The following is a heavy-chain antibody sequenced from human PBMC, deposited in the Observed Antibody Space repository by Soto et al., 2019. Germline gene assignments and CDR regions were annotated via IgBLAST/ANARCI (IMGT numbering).Heavy chain of an antibody. CDR3: ARDAWVSSGWYGAFDI. Sequence: GGSLRLSCAASGFTFSSYGMHWVRQAPGKGLEWVAVIWYDGSNKYYADSVKGRFTISGDNSKNTLYLQMNSLRAEDTAVYYCARDAWVSSGWYGAFDIWGQGTMVTVSS. D-gene: IGHD6-19*01. CDR1: GFTFSSYG. J-gene: IGHJ3*02. V-gene: IGHV3-33*01. CDR2: IWYDGSNK.